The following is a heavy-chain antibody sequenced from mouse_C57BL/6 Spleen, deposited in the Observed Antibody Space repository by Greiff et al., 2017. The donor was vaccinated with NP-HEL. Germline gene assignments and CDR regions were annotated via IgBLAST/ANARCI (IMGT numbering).Heavy chain of an antibody. CDR1: GFTFSSYA. V-gene: IGHV5-4*01. D-gene: IGHD1-1*01. CDR3: AREGNYYGSIYAMDY. CDR2: ISDGGSYT. Sequence: DVKLVESGGGLVKPGGSLKLSCAASGFTFSSYAMSWVRQTPEKRLEWVATISDGGSYTYYPDNVKGRFTISRDNAKNNLYLQMSHLKSEDTAMYYCAREGNYYGSIYAMDYWGQGTSVTVSS. J-gene: IGHJ4*01.